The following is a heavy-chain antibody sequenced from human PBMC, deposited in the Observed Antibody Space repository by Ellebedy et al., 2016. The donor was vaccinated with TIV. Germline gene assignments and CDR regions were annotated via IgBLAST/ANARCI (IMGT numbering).Heavy chain of an antibody. CDR1: GYTFTSYG. CDR2: ISAYNGNT. V-gene: IGHV1-18*01. CDR3: ARAHIVVVVAATPEYWFDP. D-gene: IGHD2-15*01. J-gene: IGHJ5*02. Sequence: ASVKVSXXASGYTFTSYGISWVRQAPGQGLEWMGWISAYNGNTNYAQKLQGRVTMTTDTSTSTAYMELRSLRSDDTAVYYCARAHIVVVVAATPEYWFDPWGQGTLVTVSS.